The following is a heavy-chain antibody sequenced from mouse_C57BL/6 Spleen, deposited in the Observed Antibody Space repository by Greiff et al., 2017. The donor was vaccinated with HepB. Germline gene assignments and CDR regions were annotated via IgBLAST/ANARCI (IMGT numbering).Heavy chain of an antibody. CDR3: ARSRAYDYYGSLVDY. CDR2: INPSNGGT. V-gene: IGHV1-53*01. J-gene: IGHJ2*01. D-gene: IGHD1-1*01. Sequence: VKLQQPGTELVKPGASVKLSCKASGYTFTSYWMHWVKQRPGQGLEWIGNINPSNGGTNYNEKFKSKATLTVDKSSSTAYMQLSSLTSEDSAVYYCARSRAYDYYGSLVDYWGQGTTLTVSS. CDR1: GYTFTSYW.